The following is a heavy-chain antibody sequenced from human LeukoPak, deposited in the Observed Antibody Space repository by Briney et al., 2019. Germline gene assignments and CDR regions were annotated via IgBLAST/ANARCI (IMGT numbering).Heavy chain of an antibody. CDR1: GFTFSSYA. V-gene: IGHV3-48*03. J-gene: IGHJ4*02. CDR2: ISSSGTTI. Sequence: GGSLRLSCAASGFTFSSYAMSWVRQAPGKGLEWVSVISSSGTTIYYADSVKGRFTISRDNAKNSLYLQMNSLRAEDTAVYYCARDNYDSSTPYYFDYWGQGTLVTVSS. D-gene: IGHD3-22*01. CDR3: ARDNYDSSTPYYFDY.